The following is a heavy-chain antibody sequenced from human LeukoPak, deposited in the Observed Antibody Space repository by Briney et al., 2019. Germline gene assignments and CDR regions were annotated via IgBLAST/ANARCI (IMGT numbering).Heavy chain of an antibody. D-gene: IGHD3-3*01. V-gene: IGHV4-34*01. CDR3: ARDLYYDFWSGYYNWFDP. CDR2: INHSGST. Sequence: KPSETLSLTCAVYGGSFSGYYWSWIRQPPGKGLEWIGEINHSGSTNYNPSLKSRVTISVDTSKDQFSLKLSSVTAADTAVYYCARDLYYDFWSGYYNWFDPWGQGTLVTVSS. J-gene: IGHJ5*02. CDR1: GGSFSGYY.